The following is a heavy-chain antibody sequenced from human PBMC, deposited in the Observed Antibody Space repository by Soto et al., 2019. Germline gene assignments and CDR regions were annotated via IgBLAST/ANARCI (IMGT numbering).Heavy chain of an antibody. J-gene: IGHJ4*02. CDR3: ATSQKGYNWNYFDH. Sequence: SETLSLTCTVSGAPISSGDYYWSWVRQAPGKGPEWVGSVFYTGFTSYNPSLESRVSVSVDTSKNQFSLKVSGVSAADTAVYYCATSQKGYNWNYFDHWGQGALVTVSS. D-gene: IGHD1-20*01. CDR2: VFYTGFT. V-gene: IGHV4-39*01. CDR1: GAPISSGDYY.